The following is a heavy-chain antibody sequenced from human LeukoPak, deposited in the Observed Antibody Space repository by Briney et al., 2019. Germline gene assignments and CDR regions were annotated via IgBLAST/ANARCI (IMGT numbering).Heavy chain of an antibody. Sequence: ASVKVSCKASGATFSSYAISWVRQAPGQGLEWMGGIIPIFGTANYAQKFQGRVAIITDESTSTAYMELSSLRSEDTAVYYCATPSPGVVVVPAAFEYWGQGTLVTVSS. D-gene: IGHD2-2*01. CDR3: ATPSPGVVVVPAAFEY. CDR2: IIPIFGTA. CDR1: GATFSSYA. J-gene: IGHJ4*02. V-gene: IGHV1-69*05.